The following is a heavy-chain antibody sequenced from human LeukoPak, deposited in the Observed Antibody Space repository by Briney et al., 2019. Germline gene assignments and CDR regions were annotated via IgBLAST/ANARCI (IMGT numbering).Heavy chain of an antibody. CDR1: GITLSELW. Sequence: GGSLRLSCAGYGITLSELWMNWVRQVPGKGLEWVANIKQDGSEKKYVDPVKGRFTISRDNAKNSVYLQMNSLRVDDTAVYYCVGGYGWLPDYWGQGALVTVSS. J-gene: IGHJ4*02. V-gene: IGHV3-7*04. CDR3: VGGYGWLPDY. D-gene: IGHD6-19*01. CDR2: IKQDGSEK.